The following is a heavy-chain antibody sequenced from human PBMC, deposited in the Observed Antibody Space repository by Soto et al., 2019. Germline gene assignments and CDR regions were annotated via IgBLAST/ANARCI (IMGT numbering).Heavy chain of an antibody. V-gene: IGHV3-30-3*01. Sequence: QVQLVESGGGVVQPGRSLRLSCAASGFTFSSYAMHWVRQAPGKGLEWVAVISYDGSNKYYADSVKGRFTISRDNSKNTLYLQMNSLRAEDTAVYYCARDSKQWRDYYYYGMDVWGQGTTVTVSS. CDR1: GFTFSSYA. J-gene: IGHJ6*02. CDR2: ISYDGSNK. D-gene: IGHD6-19*01. CDR3: ARDSKQWRDYYYYGMDV.